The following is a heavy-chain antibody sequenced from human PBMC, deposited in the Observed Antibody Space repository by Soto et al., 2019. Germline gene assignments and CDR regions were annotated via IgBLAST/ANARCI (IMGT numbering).Heavy chain of an antibody. Sequence: SETLSLTCAVSGGSISSGGYSWSWIRQPPGKGLEWIGYIYHSGSTYYNPSLKSRVTISVDTSKNQFSLKLSSVTAADPAVYYCARGNPYSSGCFSTFDSWGQGTLVNVCS. D-gene: IGHD6-19*01. CDR1: GGSISSGGYS. CDR2: IYHSGST. J-gene: IGHJ4*02. V-gene: IGHV4-30-2*01. CDR3: ARGNPYSSGCFSTFDS.